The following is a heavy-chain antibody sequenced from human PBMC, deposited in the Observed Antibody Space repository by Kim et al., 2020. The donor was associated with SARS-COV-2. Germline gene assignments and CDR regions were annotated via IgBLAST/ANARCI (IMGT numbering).Heavy chain of an antibody. CDR3: AREGGYSSSWYVGIAVAGDPTGYYYYYGMDV. CDR2: IIPILGIA. J-gene: IGHJ6*02. CDR1: GGTFSSYA. D-gene: IGHD6-13*01. V-gene: IGHV1-69*04. Sequence: SVKVSCKASGGTFSSYAISWVRQAPGQGLEWMGRIIPILGIANYAQKFQGRVTITADKSTSTAYMELSSLRSEDTAVYYCAREGGYSSSWYVGIAVAGDPTGYYYYYGMDVWGQGTTVTVSS.